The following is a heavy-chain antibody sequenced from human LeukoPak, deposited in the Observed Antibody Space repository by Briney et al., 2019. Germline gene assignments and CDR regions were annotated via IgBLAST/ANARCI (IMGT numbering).Heavy chain of an antibody. Sequence: GGSLRLSCAASGFTVSSNYMSWVRQAPGKGLEWVSVIYSGGSTYYADSVKGRFTISRDNSKNTLYLQMNSLRAEDTAVYYCARGGFAAAGASFYYGMDVWGQGTTVTVSS. D-gene: IGHD6-13*01. J-gene: IGHJ6*02. CDR3: ARGGFAAAGASFYYGMDV. CDR2: IYSGGST. CDR1: GFTVSSNY. V-gene: IGHV3-53*01.